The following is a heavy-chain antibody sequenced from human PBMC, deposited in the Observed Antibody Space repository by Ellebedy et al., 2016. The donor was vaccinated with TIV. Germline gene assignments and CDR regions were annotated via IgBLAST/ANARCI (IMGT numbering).Heavy chain of an antibody. J-gene: IGHJ4*02. V-gene: IGHV4-59*01. CDR1: GASITSYH. CDR2: FYNGGNIDYTT. Sequence: MPSETLSLTCTVSGASITSYHWNWIRQTPGQGLEWIGYFYNGGNIDYTTDYNPSLQRRVTISIDPFKHQLSLTLNSLTAADTAVYYCARDLGRGYSYGYVLDYWGQGTLVTVSS. CDR3: ARDLGRGYSYGYVLDY. D-gene: IGHD5-18*01.